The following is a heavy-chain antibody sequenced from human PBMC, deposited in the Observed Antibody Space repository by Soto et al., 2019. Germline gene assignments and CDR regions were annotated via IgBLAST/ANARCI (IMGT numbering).Heavy chain of an antibody. CDR2: IYYSGST. V-gene: IGHV4-59*01. D-gene: IGHD6-13*01. Sequence: SETLSLTCTVSGGSISSYYWSWIRQPPGKGLEWIGYIYYSGSTNYNPSLKSRVTISVDTSKNQFSLKLSSVTAADTAVYYCARVGSSRWMYFDYWGQGTLVTVSS. CDR1: GGSISSYY. J-gene: IGHJ4*02. CDR3: ARVGSSRWMYFDY.